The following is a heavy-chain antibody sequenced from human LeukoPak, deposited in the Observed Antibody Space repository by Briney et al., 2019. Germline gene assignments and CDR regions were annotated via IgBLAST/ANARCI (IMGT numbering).Heavy chain of an antibody. J-gene: IGHJ5*02. V-gene: IGHV1-24*01. CDR1: GYTLTEFC. Sequence: ASVNVSCKVSGYTLTEFCMHWVRQATRKGLEWMGGFDPEDGETIYTQESRGRVTMTRDTSTDTAYMELSSLRSEDTAVYYCARDRTGTTVGFDPWGQGTLVTVSS. CDR3: ARDRTGTTVGFDP. D-gene: IGHD1-7*01. CDR2: FDPEDGET.